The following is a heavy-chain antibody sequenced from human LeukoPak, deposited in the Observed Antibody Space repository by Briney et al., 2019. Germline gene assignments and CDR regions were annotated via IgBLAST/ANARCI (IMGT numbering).Heavy chain of an antibody. V-gene: IGHV1-3*01. CDR2: INVGNGYT. CDR3: ARALLYYYASGSYYNGPFDY. J-gene: IGHJ4*02. Sequence: GASVMVSCKASGYTFTTYAMHWVRQAPGQRLEWMGWINVGNGYTKYSQKFQDRVTITRYTSASTAYMELSRLRSEDTAVYYCARALLYYYASGSYYNGPFDYWGQGTLVTVSS. D-gene: IGHD3-10*01. CDR1: GYTFTTYA.